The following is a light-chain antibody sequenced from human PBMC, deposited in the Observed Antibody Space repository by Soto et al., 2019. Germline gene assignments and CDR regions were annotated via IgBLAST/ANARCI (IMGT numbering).Light chain of an antibody. CDR1: QSIKSW. Sequence: DVQMTQSPSTLSASVGDRVTITCRASQSIKSWLAWYQQKPGKAPKVLIFDASSLESGVPSRFSGSGSATEFTLTISSLQPDDFATYYCQQYSTYPWTFGQGTKVAIK. CDR2: DAS. J-gene: IGKJ1*01. CDR3: QQYSTYPWT. V-gene: IGKV1-5*01.